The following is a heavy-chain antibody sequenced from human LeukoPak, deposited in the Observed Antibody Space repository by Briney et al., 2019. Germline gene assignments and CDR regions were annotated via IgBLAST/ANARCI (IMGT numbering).Heavy chain of an antibody. CDR3: ARTRFALITTNYPLYAFDV. Sequence: GESLKISCKGSRDTFTGYWIGWVRQMPGKGLEWMGIIYPGDSDTRYSPSFQGQVTISADKSISTAYLQWSSLKASDTAMYYCARTRFALITTNYPLYAFDVWGQGTTVTVPS. CDR2: IYPGDSDT. J-gene: IGHJ6*02. V-gene: IGHV5-51*01. D-gene: IGHD3-22*01. CDR1: RDTFTGYW.